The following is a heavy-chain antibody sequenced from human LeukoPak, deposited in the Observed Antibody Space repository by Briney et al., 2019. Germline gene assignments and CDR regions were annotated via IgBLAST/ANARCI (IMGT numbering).Heavy chain of an antibody. D-gene: IGHD3-3*01. Sequence: GGSLRLSCAASGFTFDDYGMSWVRQAPGKGLEWVSGINWNGGSTGYADSVKGRFTISRDNAKNSLYLQMNSLGAEDTTLYYCARSGGFGVVTYYFDYWGQGTLVTVSS. CDR1: GFTFDDYG. CDR3: ARSGGFGVVTYYFDY. V-gene: IGHV3-20*04. J-gene: IGHJ4*02. CDR2: INWNGGST.